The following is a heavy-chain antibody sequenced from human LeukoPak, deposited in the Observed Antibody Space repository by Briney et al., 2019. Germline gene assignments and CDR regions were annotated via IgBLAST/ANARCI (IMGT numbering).Heavy chain of an antibody. CDR3: AREMDCSGGSCYDY. J-gene: IGHJ4*02. CDR2: IYSGGST. D-gene: IGHD2-15*01. Sequence: PGGSLRLSCAASGFTVSSNYMSWVRRAPGKGLEWVPVIYSGGSTYYADSVKGRFTISRDNSKNTLYLQMNSLRAEDAAVYYCAREMDCSGGSCYDYWGQGTLVTVSS. V-gene: IGHV3-66*01. CDR1: GFTVSSNY.